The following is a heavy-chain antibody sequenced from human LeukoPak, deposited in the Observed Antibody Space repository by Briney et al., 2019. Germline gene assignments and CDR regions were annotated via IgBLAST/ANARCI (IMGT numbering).Heavy chain of an antibody. CDR1: GVSFSGYY. J-gene: IGHJ6*03. V-gene: IGHV4-34*01. CDR3: ARGGGGNFYYYYYMDV. D-gene: IGHD4-23*01. Sequence: KPSETLSLTCAVYGVSFSGYYWSWIRQPPGKGLEWIGEINHSGSTNYNPSLKSRVTISVDTSKNQFSLKLSSVTAADTAVYYCARGGGGNFYYYYYMDVWGKGTTVTVSS. CDR2: INHSGST.